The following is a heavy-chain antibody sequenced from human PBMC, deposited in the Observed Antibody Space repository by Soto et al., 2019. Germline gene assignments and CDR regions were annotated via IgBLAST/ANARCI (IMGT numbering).Heavy chain of an antibody. CDR2: TYYRSKWYN. CDR3: ARQGRYYDSSGFWFDP. V-gene: IGHV6-1*01. Sequence: SQTLSLTCAISGDSVSSNSAAWNWIRQSPSRGLEWLGRTYYRSKWYNDYAVSVKSRITINPDTSKNQFSLKLSSVAAADTAVYYCARQGRYYDSSGFWFDPWGQGTLVTVSS. J-gene: IGHJ5*02. D-gene: IGHD3-22*01. CDR1: GDSVSSNSAA.